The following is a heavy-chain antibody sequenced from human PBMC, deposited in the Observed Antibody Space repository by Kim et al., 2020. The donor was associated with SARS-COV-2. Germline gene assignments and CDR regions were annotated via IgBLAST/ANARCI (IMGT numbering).Heavy chain of an antibody. V-gene: IGHV1-69*13. CDR2: IIPIFGTA. CDR3: ARGRQLVPGRGGQNYYYGMDV. D-gene: IGHD6-6*01. CDR1: GGTFSSYA. J-gene: IGHJ6*02. Sequence: SVKVSCKASGGTFSSYAISWVRQAPGQGLEWMGGIIPIFGTANYAQKFQGRVTITADESTSTAYMELSSLRSEDTAVYYCARGRQLVPGRGGQNYYYGMDVWGQGTTVTVSS.